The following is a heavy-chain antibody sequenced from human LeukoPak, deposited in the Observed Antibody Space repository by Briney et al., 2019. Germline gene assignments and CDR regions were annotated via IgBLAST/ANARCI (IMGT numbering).Heavy chain of an antibody. CDR2: INAGNGNT. CDR1: GYTFTSYA. Sequence: ASVKVSCKASGYTFTSYAMHWVRQAPGQRLEWMGWINAGNGNTKYSQKFQGRVTITRDTSASTAYMELSSLRSEDTAVYYCTRYHGPGYFDYWGQGTLVTVSS. V-gene: IGHV1-3*01. J-gene: IGHJ4*02. CDR3: TRYHGPGYFDY.